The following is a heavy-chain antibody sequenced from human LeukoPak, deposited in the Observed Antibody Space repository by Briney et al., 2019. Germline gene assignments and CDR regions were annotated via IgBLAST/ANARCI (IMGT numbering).Heavy chain of an antibody. Sequence: ASVKVSCKASEYTFTSYGINWVRQAPGQGLEWMGWINTNTGNPTYAQGFTGRFVFSLDTSVNTTYLQISSLKADDTAVYYCARGYTSWYDYWGQGTLVTVSS. V-gene: IGHV7-4-1*02. CDR1: EYTFTSYG. CDR3: ARGYTSWYDY. CDR2: INTNTGNP. D-gene: IGHD6-13*01. J-gene: IGHJ4*02.